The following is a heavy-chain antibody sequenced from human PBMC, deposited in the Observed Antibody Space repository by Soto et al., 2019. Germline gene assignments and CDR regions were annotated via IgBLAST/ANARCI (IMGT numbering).Heavy chain of an antibody. D-gene: IGHD5-18*01. CDR3: ARVGGYTYLNDY. CDR1: GGSFSDYY. Sequence: SETLSLTCAVYGGSFSDYYWAWVRQPPGKGLEWIGEISHGGNTNYNPSLKSRVTISVDTSKNQFSLRLSSVSAADTAVYFCARVGGYTYLNDYWGQGTLVTVSS. V-gene: IGHV4-34*01. J-gene: IGHJ4*02. CDR2: ISHGGNT.